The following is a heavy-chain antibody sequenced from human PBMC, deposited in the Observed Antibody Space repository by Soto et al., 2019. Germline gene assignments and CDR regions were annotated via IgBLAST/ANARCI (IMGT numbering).Heavy chain of an antibody. CDR3: GRVDRYYGMDV. CDR1: GFTFSNYG. J-gene: IGHJ6*02. CDR2: IWYDGRSK. Sequence: QVQLVESGGCVVQPGRSLRLSCAASGFTFSNYGLHWVRQAPGKGLEWVADIWYDGRSKNYVDSVKGRFTISRDNSKNTLYLEMNSLRAEDSAVYYCGRVDRYYGMDVWGQGTTVTVSS. V-gene: IGHV3-33*01.